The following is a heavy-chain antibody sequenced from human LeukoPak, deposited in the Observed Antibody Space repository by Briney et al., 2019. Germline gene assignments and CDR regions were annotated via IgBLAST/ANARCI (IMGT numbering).Heavy chain of an antibody. D-gene: IGHD2-2*01. CDR2: INQDESKK. Sequence: GGSLRLSCAASGFTFSNDWMCWVRQAPGKGLEWVANINQDESKKYYADSVKGRFTISRDNAKNSLYLQMSSLTAEDTAIYYCARDHAYRADYWGQGTLVTISS. V-gene: IGHV3-7*01. J-gene: IGHJ4*02. CDR1: GFTFSNDW. CDR3: ARDHAYRADY.